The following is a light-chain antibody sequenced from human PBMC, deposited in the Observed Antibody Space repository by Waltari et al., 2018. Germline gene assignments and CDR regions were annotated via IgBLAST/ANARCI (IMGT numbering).Light chain of an antibody. CDR1: QSVSTY. J-gene: IGKJ4*01. CDR2: DAS. Sequence: DILLTQSPATLSLYLGERATLPCRASQSVSTYLAWYQQKPGQAPRLLIYDASSRATGIPARFSGSGSGTDFTLTISSLEPEDFAVYYCQQRSNWPPSLTFGGGTKVEIK. V-gene: IGKV3-11*01. CDR3: QQRSNWPPSLT.